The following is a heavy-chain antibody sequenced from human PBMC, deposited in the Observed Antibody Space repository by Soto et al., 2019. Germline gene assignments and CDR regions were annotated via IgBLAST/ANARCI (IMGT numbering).Heavy chain of an antibody. CDR2: IWYDGSNK. Sequence: GGSLRLSCAASGFTFSSYGMHWVRQAPGKGLEWVAVIWYDGSNKYYADSVKGRFTISRDNSKNTLYLQMNSLRAEDTAVYYCARGTMVRVLAGRYWGQGTLVTVSS. CDR3: ARGTMVRVLAGRY. J-gene: IGHJ4*02. CDR1: GFTFSSYG. V-gene: IGHV3-33*01. D-gene: IGHD3-10*01.